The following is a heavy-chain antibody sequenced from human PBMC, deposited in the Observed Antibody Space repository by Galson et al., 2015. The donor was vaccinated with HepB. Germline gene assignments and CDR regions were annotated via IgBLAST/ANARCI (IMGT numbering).Heavy chain of an antibody. D-gene: IGHD3-22*01. CDR3: ARHGHYYDSSGYYYSALDY. CDR2: IYPGDSDT. V-gene: IGHV5-51*01. CDR1: GYSFTSYW. J-gene: IGHJ4*02. Sequence: QSGAEVKKPGESLKISCKGSGYSFTSYWIGWVRQMPGKGLEWMGTIYPGDSDTRYSPSFQGQVTISADKSISTAYLQWSSLKASDTAMYYCARHGHYYDSSGYYYSALDYWGQGTLVTVSS.